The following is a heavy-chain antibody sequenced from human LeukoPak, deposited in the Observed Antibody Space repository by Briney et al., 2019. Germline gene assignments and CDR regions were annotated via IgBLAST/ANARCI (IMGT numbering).Heavy chain of an antibody. Sequence: ASVKVSCKASGYTFTSYGISWVRQAPGQGLEWMGWISAYNGNTNYAQELQGRVTMTTDTSTSTAYMELRSLRSDDTAVYYCARGGASNYYYYYMDVWGKGTTVTVSS. J-gene: IGHJ6*03. V-gene: IGHV1-18*01. D-gene: IGHD3-10*01. CDR2: ISAYNGNT. CDR1: GYTFTSYG. CDR3: ARGGASNYYYYYMDV.